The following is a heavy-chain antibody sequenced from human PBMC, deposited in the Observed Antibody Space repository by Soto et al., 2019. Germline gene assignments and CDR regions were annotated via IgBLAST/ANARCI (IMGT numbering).Heavy chain of an antibody. V-gene: IGHV3-23*01. D-gene: IGHD6-13*01. CDR3: AKDLRIEAAGTGDYFDY. Sequence: GGSLRLSCAASGFTFSSYAMSWVRQAPGKGLEWVSAISGSGGSTYYADSVKGRFTISRDNSKNTLYLQMNSLRAEDTAVYYCAKDLRIEAAGTGDYFDYWGQGTTVTVSS. CDR1: GFTFSSYA. CDR2: ISGSGGST. J-gene: IGHJ4*02.